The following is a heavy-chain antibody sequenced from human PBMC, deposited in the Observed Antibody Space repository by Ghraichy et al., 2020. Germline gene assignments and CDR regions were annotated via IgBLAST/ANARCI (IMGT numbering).Heavy chain of an antibody. Sequence: SETLSLTCAVSGYSIRSAYYWGWIRQPPGKGLEWIGSIYHGGGTYSNPSLKSRVSISLDASKNLFSLRLSSVTAADTAVYYCARAPRHPGYMDVWGKGTTVTVSS. D-gene: IGHD6-6*01. J-gene: IGHJ6*03. CDR2: IYHGGGT. V-gene: IGHV4-38-2*01. CDR3: ARAPRHPGYMDV. CDR1: GYSIRSAYY.